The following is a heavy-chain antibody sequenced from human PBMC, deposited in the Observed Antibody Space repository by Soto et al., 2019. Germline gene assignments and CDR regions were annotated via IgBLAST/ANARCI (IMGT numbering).Heavy chain of an antibody. J-gene: IGHJ3*02. CDR1: GFTFSSYG. CDR3: ARVLMGNVLRFLEWSIDI. D-gene: IGHD3-3*01. CDR2: IWYDGSNK. V-gene: IGHV3-33*01. Sequence: QVQLVESGGGVVQPGRSLRLSCAASGFTFSSYGMHWVRQAPGKGLEWVAVIWYDGSNKYYADSVKGRFTISRDNSKNPLYVLMNSLRAEETAVYYCARVLMGNVLRFLEWSIDIWGQGTMVTVSS.